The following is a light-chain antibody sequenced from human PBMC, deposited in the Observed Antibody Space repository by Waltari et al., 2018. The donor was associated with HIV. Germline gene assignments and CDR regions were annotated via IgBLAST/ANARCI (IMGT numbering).Light chain of an antibody. Sequence: QSALAQPASVSGSPGQSITFSCTGTRSDIGAYNYVSWYQKHPDKAPKVIIYRVKSRPSWFSYRCSGSKSGNTASLTISGLQAEDEADYYCSSYTTSNTYVFGRGTTVSVL. V-gene: IGLV2-14*01. J-gene: IGLJ1*01. CDR1: RSDIGAYNY. CDR2: RVK. CDR3: SSYTTSNTYV.